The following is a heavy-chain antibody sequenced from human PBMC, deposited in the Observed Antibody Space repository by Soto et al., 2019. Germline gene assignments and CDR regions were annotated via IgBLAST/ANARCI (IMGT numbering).Heavy chain of an antibody. V-gene: IGHV3-23*01. CDR2: ISGSGGST. D-gene: IGHD3-10*01. CDR3: VRGVIPYYYYYGMDV. J-gene: IGHJ6*02. Sequence: EVQLLESGGGLVQPGGSLRLSCAASGFTFSSYAMSWVRQAPGKGLEWVSAISGSGGSTYYADSVKGRFTISRDNSKNTLYLQMNRLRAEDTAVYYCVRGVIPYYYYYGMDVWGQGTTVTVSS. CDR1: GFTFSSYA.